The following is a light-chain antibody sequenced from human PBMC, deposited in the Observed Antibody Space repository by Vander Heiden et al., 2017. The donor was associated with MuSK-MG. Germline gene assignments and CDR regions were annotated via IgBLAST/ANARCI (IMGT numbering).Light chain of an antibody. CDR3: QQSDSTPET. CDR2: AAS. CDR1: QSINSY. J-gene: IGKJ2*01. V-gene: IGKV1-39*01. Sequence: DIQMTQSPSSLSASVGDRVTITCGASQSINSYLNWYQQKPGKAPKLLIYAASSLQSGVPSRFSGSGSRTDFTLTISRLQPEDFATYYCQQSDSTPETFGQGTKLEIK.